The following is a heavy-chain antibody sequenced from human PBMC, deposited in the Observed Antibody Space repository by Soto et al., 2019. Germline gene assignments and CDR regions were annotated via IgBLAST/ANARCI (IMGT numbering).Heavy chain of an antibody. V-gene: IGHV3-23*01. CDR1: GFTFSIYA. CDR2: FSGSGGTT. Sequence: GRSLRLSCAASGFTFSIYAMTWVRQAPGKGLEWVAAFSGSGGTTSYADSGEGRFTISSANSKSTLYLQMNSLRAEDTAVYYCAKGRVGARDYYGMDVWGQGTTVTVSS. D-gene: IGHD1-26*01. CDR3: AKGRVGARDYYGMDV. J-gene: IGHJ6*02.